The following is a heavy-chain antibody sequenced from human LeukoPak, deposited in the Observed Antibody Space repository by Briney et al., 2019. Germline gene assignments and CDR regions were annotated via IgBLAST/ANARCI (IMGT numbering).Heavy chain of an antibody. V-gene: IGHV4-34*01. J-gene: IGHJ4*02. Sequence: SETLSLTCAVYGGSFSGYYWSWIRQPPGKGLEWIGEINHSGSTNYNPSLKSRVTISVDTSKNQFTLKLSSVTAADTAVYYCARGGIYYYGSGRRYYFDYWGQGTLVTVSS. D-gene: IGHD3-10*01. CDR2: INHSGST. CDR1: GGSFSGYY. CDR3: ARGGIYYYGSGRRYYFDY.